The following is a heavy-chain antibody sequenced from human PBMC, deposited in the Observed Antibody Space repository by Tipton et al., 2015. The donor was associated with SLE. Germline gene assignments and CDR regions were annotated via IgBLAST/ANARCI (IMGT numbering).Heavy chain of an antibody. CDR3: AKDVGCSSTSCYTSD. CDR1: GGSISSYY. Sequence: TLSLTCTVSGGSISSYYWSWIRQPPGKGLEWIGYIYYSGSTNYNPSLKSRVTISVDTSKNQFSLKLSPVTAADTAVYYCAKDVGCSSTSCYTSDWGRGTLVTVSS. D-gene: IGHD2-2*01. CDR2: IYYSGST. J-gene: IGHJ4*02. V-gene: IGHV4-59*01.